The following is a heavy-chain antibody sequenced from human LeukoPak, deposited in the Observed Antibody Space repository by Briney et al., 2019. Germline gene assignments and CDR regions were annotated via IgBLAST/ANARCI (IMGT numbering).Heavy chain of an antibody. Sequence: GGSLRLSCATSGFSFSSSNMNWVRQAPGKGLEWVSSIGTTSSYIYYADSVKGRFTISSDNAKSSLYLQMSNLRAEDTAVYYCATQQGGNPAYWGQGTLVTVSS. V-gene: IGHV3-21*01. CDR1: GFSFSSSN. CDR2: IGTTSSYI. D-gene: IGHD1-14*01. J-gene: IGHJ4*02. CDR3: ATQQGGNPAY.